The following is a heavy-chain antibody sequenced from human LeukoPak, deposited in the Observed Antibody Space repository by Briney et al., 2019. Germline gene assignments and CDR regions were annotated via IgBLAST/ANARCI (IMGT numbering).Heavy chain of an antibody. V-gene: IGHV4-61*01. CDR2: IYYSGST. J-gene: IGHJ1*01. CDR3: ARSLMGSAAGSPLFQH. D-gene: IGHD6-13*01. Sequence: PSETLSLTCTVSGGSISSGSYYWSWIRQPPGKGLEWIGYIYYSGSTNYNPSLKSRVTISVDTSKNQFSLKLSSVTAADTAVYYCARSLMGSAAGSPLFQHWGQGTLVTVSS. CDR1: GGSISSGSYY.